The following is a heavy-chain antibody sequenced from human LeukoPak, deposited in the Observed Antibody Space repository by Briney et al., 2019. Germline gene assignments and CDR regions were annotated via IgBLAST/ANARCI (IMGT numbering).Heavy chain of an antibody. D-gene: IGHD3-22*01. CDR2: INHSGST. J-gene: IGHJ3*02. V-gene: IGHV4-34*01. CDR3: ARIGYDSSGYYWFADAFDI. CDR1: GFTFSSYA. Sequence: PGGSLRLSCAASGFTFSSYAMSWVRQPPGKGLEWIGEINHSGSTNYNPSLKSRVTISVDTSKNQFSLKLSSVTAADTAVYYCARIGYDSSGYYWFADAFDIWGQGTMVTVSS.